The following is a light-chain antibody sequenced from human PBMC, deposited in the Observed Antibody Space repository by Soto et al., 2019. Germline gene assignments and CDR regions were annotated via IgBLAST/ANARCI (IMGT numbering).Light chain of an antibody. CDR1: QGISSY. Sequence: DIQLTQSPSFLSASVGDRVTITCRASQGISSYLVWYQQKPGKAPKVLIYRASTLQSGVPSRFSGSGSGTEFTLIISSLQPEDFATYYCQQLSTYPYTFGGGTKVEIK. V-gene: IGKV1-9*01. CDR2: RAS. CDR3: QQLSTYPYT. J-gene: IGKJ4*01.